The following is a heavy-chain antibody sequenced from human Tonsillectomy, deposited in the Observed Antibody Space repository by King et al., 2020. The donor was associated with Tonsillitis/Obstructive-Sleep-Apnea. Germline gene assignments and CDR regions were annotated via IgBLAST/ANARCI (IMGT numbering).Heavy chain of an antibody. CDR1: GYTFTSYG. D-gene: IGHD2-15*01. CDR3: ARDNPSGYCSGGSCPPRGC. V-gene: IGHV1-18*01. J-gene: IGHJ4*02. Sequence: QLVQSGAEVKKPGASVKVSCKASGYTFTSYGISWVRQAPGQGLEWMGWISAYNGNTNYAQKLQGRVTMTTDTSTSTAYMELRSLRSDDTALYYCARDNPSGYCSGGSCPPRGCWGQGTLVTVSS. CDR2: ISAYNGNT.